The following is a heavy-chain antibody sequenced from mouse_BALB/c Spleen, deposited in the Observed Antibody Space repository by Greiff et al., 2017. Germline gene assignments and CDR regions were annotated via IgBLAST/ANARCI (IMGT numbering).Heavy chain of an antibody. CDR3: ARSGYYGSRDYAMDY. Sequence: VQLQQSGAELARPGASVKLSCKASGYTFTSYWMQWVKQRPGQGLEWIGAIYPGDGDTRYTQKFKGKATLTADKSSSTAYMQLSSLASEDSAVYYCARSGYYGSRDYAMDYWGQGTSVTVSS. J-gene: IGHJ4*01. CDR2: IYPGDGDT. V-gene: IGHV1-87*01. CDR1: GYTFTSYW. D-gene: IGHD1-1*01.